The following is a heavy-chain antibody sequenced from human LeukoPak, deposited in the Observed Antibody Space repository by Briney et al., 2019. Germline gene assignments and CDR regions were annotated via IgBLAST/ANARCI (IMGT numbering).Heavy chain of an antibody. D-gene: IGHD6-19*01. CDR2: ISSSSSYI. J-gene: IGHJ4*02. V-gene: IGHV3-21*01. CDR1: GFTFSSYS. CDR3: ARGAYSSGWYSFDY. Sequence: PGGSLRLSCAASGFTFSSYSMNWVRQAPGKGLEWVSSISSSSSYIYYADSVKGRFTISRDNAKNSLYLQMNGLRAEDTAVYYCARGAYSSGWYSFDYWGQGTLVTVSS.